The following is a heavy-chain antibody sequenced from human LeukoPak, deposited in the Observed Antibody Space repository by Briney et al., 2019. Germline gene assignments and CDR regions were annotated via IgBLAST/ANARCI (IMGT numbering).Heavy chain of an antibody. CDR2: IKFDESER. V-gene: IGHV3-7*04. CDR1: GFTFSSFW. CDR3: TRVTTNGYFEY. J-gene: IGHJ4*02. D-gene: IGHD1/OR15-1a*01. Sequence: GGSLRLSCAASGFTFSSFWMARVRQAPGKALEWVASIKFDESERHHVDSVKGRFTISRDNAKNPLYLQMNSLRAEDTAVYFCTRVTTNGYFEYWGQGTLVTVSS.